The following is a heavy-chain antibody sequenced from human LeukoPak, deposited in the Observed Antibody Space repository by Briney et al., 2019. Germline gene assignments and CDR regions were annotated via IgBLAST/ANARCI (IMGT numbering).Heavy chain of an antibody. CDR2: ISSSGSTI. CDR3: ASGLDTAMVTGYFDY. V-gene: IGHV3-11*01. Sequence: GGSLRLSCAASGFTFSDYYMSWIRQAPGKGLEGVSYISSSGSTIYYADSVKGRFTISRDNAKNSLYLQMNSLRAEDTAVYYCASGLDTAMVTGYFDYWGQGTLVTVSS. D-gene: IGHD5-18*01. CDR1: GFTFSDYY. J-gene: IGHJ4*02.